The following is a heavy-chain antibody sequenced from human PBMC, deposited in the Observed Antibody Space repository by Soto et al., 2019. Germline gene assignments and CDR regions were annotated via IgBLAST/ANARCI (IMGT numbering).Heavy chain of an antibody. Sequence: SETLSLTCPVSGGSISSGGYYWSWIRQHPGKGLEWIGYIYYSGSTYYNPSLKSRVTISVDTSKNQFSLKLSSVTAADTAVYYCARESNEYYYDSSGYYDGYWGQGTLVTVSS. CDR1: GGSISSGGYY. D-gene: IGHD3-22*01. V-gene: IGHV4-31*03. CDR2: IYYSGST. J-gene: IGHJ4*02. CDR3: ARESNEYYYDSSGYYDGY.